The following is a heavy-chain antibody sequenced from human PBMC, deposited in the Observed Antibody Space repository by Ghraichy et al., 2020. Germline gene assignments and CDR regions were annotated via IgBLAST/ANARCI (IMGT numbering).Heavy chain of an antibody. D-gene: IGHD2-2*01. V-gene: IGHV1-2*02. J-gene: IGHJ5*02. CDR3: ARRGGYCSSTSCHEFDP. Sequence: INPNSGGTNYAQKFQGRVTMTSDTSISTAYMELSRLRSDDTAAYYRARRGGYCSSTSCHEFDPWGQGTLVTVSS. CDR2: INPNSGGT.